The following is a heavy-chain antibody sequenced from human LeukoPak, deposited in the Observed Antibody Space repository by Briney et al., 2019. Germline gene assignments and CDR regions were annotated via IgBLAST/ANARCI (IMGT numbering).Heavy chain of an antibody. J-gene: IGHJ5*02. D-gene: IGHD3-10*01. CDR3: ARRGYYGSGSQGFDP. V-gene: IGHV1-69*05. CDR2: IIPIFGTA. CDR1: GGTFSSYA. Sequence: SVKVSCKASGGTFSSYAISWVRQAPGQGLEWMGGIIPIFGTANYAQKFQGRVTITTDESTSTAYMELSSLRSEDTAVYYCARRGYYGSGSQGFDPWGQGTLVTVSS.